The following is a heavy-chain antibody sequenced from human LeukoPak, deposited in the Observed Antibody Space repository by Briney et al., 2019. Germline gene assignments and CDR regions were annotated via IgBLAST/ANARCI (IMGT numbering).Heavy chain of an antibody. Sequence: GGSLRLSCAASGFTFSGYGMHWFRQAPGKGLEWVAVISYDGSYKYYADSVQGRFTISRDNAKNTVYLQMNSLRDEDTAVYYCARGGLEWLSYWGQGTLVTVSS. V-gene: IGHV3-30*03. CDR1: GFTFSGYG. CDR2: ISYDGSYK. J-gene: IGHJ4*02. D-gene: IGHD6-19*01. CDR3: ARGGLEWLSY.